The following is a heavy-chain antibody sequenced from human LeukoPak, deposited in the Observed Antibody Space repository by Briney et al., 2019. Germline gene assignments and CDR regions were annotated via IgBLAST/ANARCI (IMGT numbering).Heavy chain of an antibody. V-gene: IGHV4-30-4*01. D-gene: IGHD4-11*01. CDR3: ARDHYSNLVLDAFDI. J-gene: IGHJ3*02. Sequence: SQTLSLTCTVSGGSISSGDYYWSWIRQPPGKGLEWIGYIYYSGSTYYNPSLKSRVTISVDRSKNQFSLKLSSVTAADTAVYYCARDHYSNLVLDAFDIWGQGTMVTVSS. CDR2: IYYSGST. CDR1: GGSISSGDYY.